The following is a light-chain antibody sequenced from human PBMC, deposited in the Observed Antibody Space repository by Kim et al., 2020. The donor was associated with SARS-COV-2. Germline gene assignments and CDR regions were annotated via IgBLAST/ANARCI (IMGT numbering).Light chain of an antibody. Sequence: EMVLTRSPATLSLSPGQRATLSCRASRSVGTYLAWYQQKAGQPPRLLIYDASNRATGIPARFSGSGSGTDFTLTISSLDPEDFAVYYCQQDSNWPWMTFGQGTRLEIK. J-gene: IGKJ5*01. CDR2: DAS. CDR3: QQDSNWPWMT. V-gene: IGKV3-11*01. CDR1: RSVGTY.